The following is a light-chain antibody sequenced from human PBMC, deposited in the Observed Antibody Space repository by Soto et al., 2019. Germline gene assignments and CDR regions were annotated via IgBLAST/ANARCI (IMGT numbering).Light chain of an antibody. Sequence: QLVLTQPASVSGSPGQSITISCTGSSSDVGSYDLVSWYQQHPGKAPKLMIFEVSKRPSGVSNRFSGSKSGNTASLTISGLQAEDEADYYCCSCTTSSTSRYVFGSGTKLTVL. CDR3: CSCTTSSTSRYV. V-gene: IGLV2-23*02. CDR2: EVS. CDR1: SSDVGSYDL. J-gene: IGLJ1*01.